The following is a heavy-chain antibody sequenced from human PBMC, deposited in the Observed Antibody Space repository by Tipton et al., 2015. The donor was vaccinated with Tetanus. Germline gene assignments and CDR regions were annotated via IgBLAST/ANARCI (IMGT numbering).Heavy chain of an antibody. V-gene: IGHV1-18*01. CDR3: TRDGARLREPEPFCH. J-gene: IGHJ4*02. Sequence: QSGAEVKEPGASVKVSCKASGYNFVNFGISWVRQAPGQGLEWMGWISAYNGKTKYAQRLQGRVTMTTDRSASTAYMDLRRLRSDDTAVYFCTRDGARLREPEPFCHWGRGTLVPVSS. D-gene: IGHD1-14*01. CDR1: GYNFVNFG. CDR2: ISAYNGKT.